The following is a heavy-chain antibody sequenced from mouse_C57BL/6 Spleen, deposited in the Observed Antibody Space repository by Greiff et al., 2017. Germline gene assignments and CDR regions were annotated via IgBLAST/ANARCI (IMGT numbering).Heavy chain of an antibody. V-gene: IGHV2-2*01. CDR3: ARIYSNYVDYAMDY. CDR1: GFSLTSYG. CDR2: IWSGGST. J-gene: IGHJ4*01. D-gene: IGHD2-5*01. Sequence: QVQLKESGPGLVQPSQSLSITCTVSGFSLTSYGVHWVRQSPGKGLEWLGVIWSGGSTDYNAAFISRLSISKDNSKSQVFFKMNSLQADDTAIYYCARIYSNYVDYAMDYWGQGTSVTVSS.